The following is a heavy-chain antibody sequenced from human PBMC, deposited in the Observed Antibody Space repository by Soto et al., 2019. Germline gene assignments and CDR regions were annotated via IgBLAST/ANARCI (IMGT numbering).Heavy chain of an antibody. J-gene: IGHJ3*02. CDR3: AKGMDPREYSYGFDAFEI. V-gene: IGHV3-23*01. Sequence: EVQLLESGGGLVQPGGSLRLSCAASGFTFSSFALSWVRQAPGMGLEWVSAITGSGSPDYADSVKGRFTISRDNSRSTHFMPMNRRGADDTAVYYCAKGMDPREYSYGFDAFEIWGEGTKVAVSS. CDR2: ITGSGSP. D-gene: IGHD5-18*01. CDR1: GFTFSSFA.